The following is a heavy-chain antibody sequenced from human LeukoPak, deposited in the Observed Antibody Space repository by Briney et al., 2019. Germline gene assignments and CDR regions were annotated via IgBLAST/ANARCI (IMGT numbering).Heavy chain of an antibody. D-gene: IGHD2-2*01. CDR2: ITLSGANT. CDR3: AKRGNPAVGHHYLDV. J-gene: IGHJ6*03. V-gene: IGHV3-23*01. CDR1: GFTFSSYD. Sequence: PGGSLRLSCAASGFTFSSYDMSWVRQAPGKGLEWVSSITLSGANTFYADSVMGRFTISRDNSKNTLYLQMNSLSAEDTAVYYCAKRGNPAVGHHYLDVWGEGTPASVSS.